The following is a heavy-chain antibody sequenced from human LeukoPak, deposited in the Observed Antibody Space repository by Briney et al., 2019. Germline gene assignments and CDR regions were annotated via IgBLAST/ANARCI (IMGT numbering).Heavy chain of an antibody. D-gene: IGHD4-23*01. Sequence: GGSLRLSCAASGFSVSGIHMNWVRQAPGKDLEWVSGLYSGGATYYADSMGGRFTISRDHSKNTVYLQMTSLRPDDTAIYYCARGNGNVGGRLDPWGQGTRVTVSS. CDR1: GFSVSGIH. V-gene: IGHV3-66*01. CDR3: ARGNGNVGGRLDP. CDR2: LYSGGAT. J-gene: IGHJ5*02.